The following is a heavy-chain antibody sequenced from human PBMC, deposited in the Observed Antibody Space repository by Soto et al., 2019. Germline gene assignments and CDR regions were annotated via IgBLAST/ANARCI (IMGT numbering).Heavy chain of an antibody. Sequence: EVQLVESGGGLVKPGGSLRLSCAASGFTFSSYSMNWVRQAPGKGLEWVSCISSSSSYTYYADSVKGRFTISRDNAKNSLYLQMISLRAEDTAVYYCARDLHDYVSFRFDPWGQGTLVTVSS. D-gene: IGHD3-16*01. CDR1: GFTFSSYS. CDR3: ARDLHDYVSFRFDP. V-gene: IGHV3-21*01. J-gene: IGHJ5*02. CDR2: ISSSSSYT.